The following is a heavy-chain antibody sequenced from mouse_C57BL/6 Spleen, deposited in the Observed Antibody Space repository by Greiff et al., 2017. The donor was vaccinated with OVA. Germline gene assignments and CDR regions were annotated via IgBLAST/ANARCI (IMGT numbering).Heavy chain of an antibody. Sequence: VQLQQSGPELVKPGASVKISCKASGYSFTDYYMNWVKQSNGKSLEWIGVINPNYGTTSYNQKFKGKATLTVDQSSSTAYMQLNSLTSEVSAVYYWASSCYGRVGYYYAMGYWGQGTSVTVST. V-gene: IGHV1-39*01. CDR2: INPNYGTT. D-gene: IGHD1-1*01. CDR3: ASSCYGRVGYYYAMGY. CDR1: GYSFTDYY. J-gene: IGHJ4*01.